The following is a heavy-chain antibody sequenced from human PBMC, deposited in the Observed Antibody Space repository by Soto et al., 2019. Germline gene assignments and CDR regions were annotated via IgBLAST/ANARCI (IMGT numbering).Heavy chain of an antibody. CDR3: ARDPRDSPGAYYYNYYGLDV. Sequence: WGSLRLSCATSGFFFISYGIQLFRHSPCKWLEWVAAIWHDGSEKYYADLVKGRFTISRDNSKSTLYLQMNSLRAEDTAVYYCARDPRDSPGAYYYNYYGLDVWGQGTTVTVSS. V-gene: IGHV3-33*01. J-gene: IGHJ6*02. D-gene: IGHD2-21*01. CDR2: IWHDGSEK. CDR1: GFFFISYG.